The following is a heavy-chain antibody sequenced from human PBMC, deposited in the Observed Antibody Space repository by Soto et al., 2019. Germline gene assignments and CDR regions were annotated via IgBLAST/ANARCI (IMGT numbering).Heavy chain of an antibody. J-gene: IGHJ5*02. CDR3: ARGRAIAARRTNWFDP. V-gene: IGHV4-34*01. CDR2: INHSGST. CDR1: GGSFSGYY. Sequence: SETLSLTCAVYGGSFSGYYWSWIRQPPGKWLEWIGEINHSGSTNYNPSLKSRVTISVDTSKNQFSLKLSSATAADTAVYYCARGRAIAARRTNWFDPWGQGXLVTVYS. D-gene: IGHD6-6*01.